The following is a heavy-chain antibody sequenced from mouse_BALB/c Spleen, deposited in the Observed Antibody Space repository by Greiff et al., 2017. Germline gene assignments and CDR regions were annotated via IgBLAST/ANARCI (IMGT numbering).Heavy chain of an antibody. CDR2: INPYNGGT. V-gene: IGHV1-18*01. Sequence: VHVKQSGPELVKPGASMKISCKASGYSFTGYTMNWVKQSHGKNLEWIGLINPYNGGTSYNQKFKGKATLTVDKSSSTAYMELLSLTSEDSAVYYCARGAITTATWDAMDYWGQGTSVTVSS. D-gene: IGHD1-2*01. CDR3: ARGAITTATWDAMDY. J-gene: IGHJ4*01. CDR1: GYSFTGYT.